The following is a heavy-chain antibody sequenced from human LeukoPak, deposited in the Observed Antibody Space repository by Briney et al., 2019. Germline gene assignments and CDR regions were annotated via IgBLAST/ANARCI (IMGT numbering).Heavy chain of an antibody. J-gene: IGHJ4*02. D-gene: IGHD3-16*01. Sequence: SETLSLTCTVSGGSISSYYWSWIRQPPGKGLEWIGYIYYSGSTNYNPSLKSRVAISVDTSKNQFSLNLSSVTAADTAVYYCARGSSFRGHVDYWGQGTLVTVSS. CDR2: IYYSGST. CDR1: GGSISSYY. CDR3: ARGSSFRGHVDY. V-gene: IGHV4-59*01.